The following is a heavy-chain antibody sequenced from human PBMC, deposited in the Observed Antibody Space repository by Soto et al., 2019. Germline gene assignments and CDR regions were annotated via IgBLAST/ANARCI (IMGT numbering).Heavy chain of an antibody. V-gene: IGHV3-33*01. CDR1: GFTFSSYG. CDR3: ARDGGVGELPANYYYGMDV. J-gene: IGHJ6*02. D-gene: IGHD3-10*01. Sequence: QVQLVESGGGVVQPGRSLRLSCAASGFTFSSYGMHWVRQAPGKGLEWVAVIWYDGSNKYYADSVKGRFTISRDNSKNTLYLQMNSLRAEDTAVYYCARDGGVGELPANYYYGMDVCGQGTTVTVSS. CDR2: IWYDGSNK.